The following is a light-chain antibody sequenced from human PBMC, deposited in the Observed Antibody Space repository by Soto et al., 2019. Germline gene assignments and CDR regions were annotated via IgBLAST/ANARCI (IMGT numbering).Light chain of an antibody. V-gene: IGLV2-8*01. CDR1: SSDIGDYNY. Sequence: QSALTQPPSASGSPGQSVTISCTGTSSDIGDYNYVSWYQQHPGKAPKLMIYEVSKRPSGVPDRFSGSKSGSTASLTVSGLQAEDEADYYCSSYAGSNSPVVFGSGTKGTVL. CDR2: EVS. J-gene: IGLJ1*01. CDR3: SSYAGSNSPVV.